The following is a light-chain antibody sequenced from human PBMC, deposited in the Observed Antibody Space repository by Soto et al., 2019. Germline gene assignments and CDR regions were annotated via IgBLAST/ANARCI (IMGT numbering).Light chain of an antibody. Sequence: QSVLTQPASVSGSPGQSITISCTGTSSDVGGYNYVSWYQQHPGKAPKLIIYEVSNRPSGVSNRFSGSKSGNTASLTVSGLQADDEADYYCSSYTSGRDVIFGGGTKVTVL. CDR2: EVS. V-gene: IGLV2-14*01. CDR1: SSDVGGYNY. CDR3: SSYTSGRDVI. J-gene: IGLJ2*01.